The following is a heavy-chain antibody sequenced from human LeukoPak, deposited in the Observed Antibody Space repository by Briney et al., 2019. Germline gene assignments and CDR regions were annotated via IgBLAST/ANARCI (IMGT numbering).Heavy chain of an antibody. Sequence: GGSLRLSCAASGFPFSDYWMDWVRQAPGKGMEWVANINQDGSEQFCVDSVKGRFTISRDNAKNSLYLQMNSLRAEDTAVYYCSRSLDYWGQGALVSVSS. V-gene: IGHV3-7*01. CDR2: INQDGSEQ. J-gene: IGHJ4*02. CDR1: GFPFSDYW. CDR3: SRSLDY.